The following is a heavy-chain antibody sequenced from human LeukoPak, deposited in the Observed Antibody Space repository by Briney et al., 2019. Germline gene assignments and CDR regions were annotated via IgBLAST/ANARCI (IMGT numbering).Heavy chain of an antibody. CDR2: IWYDGSNK. CDR1: GFTFSSYG. V-gene: IGHV3-33*01. Sequence: GRSLGLSCAASGFTFSSYGMHWVRQAPGKGLEWVAVIWYDGSNKYYADSVKGRFTISRDNSKNTLYLQMNSLRAEDTAVYYCVPTKAEVDYWGQGTLVTVSS. CDR3: VPTKAEVDY. D-gene: IGHD2-2*01. J-gene: IGHJ4*02.